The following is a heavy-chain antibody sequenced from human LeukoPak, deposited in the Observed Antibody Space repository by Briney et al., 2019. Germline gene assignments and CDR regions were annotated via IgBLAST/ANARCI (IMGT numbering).Heavy chain of an antibody. CDR2: ISGSGGIT. CDR1: RFTFSSYT. D-gene: IGHD6-13*01. Sequence: GGSLRLSCAASRFTFSSYTMSWVRQAPGKGKEWVSLISGSGGITYYADSVKGRFTISRDNSKNTLYLQMDSLRAEDTAVYYCAKDSAAVGGPTTDWGQGTLVTVSS. J-gene: IGHJ4*02. CDR3: AKDSAAVGGPTTD. V-gene: IGHV3-23*01.